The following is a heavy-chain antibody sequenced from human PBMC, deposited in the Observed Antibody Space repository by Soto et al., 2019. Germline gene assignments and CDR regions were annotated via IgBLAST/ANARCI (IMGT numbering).Heavy chain of an antibody. CDR2: ITFSGNTV. CDR3: ARVSWREKYGMDV. J-gene: IGHJ6*02. V-gene: IGHV3-11*01. CDR1: GFTLSDSY. Sequence: GGPLRLSCGAAGFTLSDSYMSLIRQVPGKGLEWISYITFSGNTVYYADSLKGRFTISRDNAKNSLYLQMNRLRAEDTAVYYCARVSWREKYGMDVWGQGTKVTVSS.